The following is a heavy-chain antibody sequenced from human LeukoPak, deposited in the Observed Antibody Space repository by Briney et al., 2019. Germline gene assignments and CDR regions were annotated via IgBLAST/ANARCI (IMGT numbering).Heavy chain of an antibody. CDR1: GFTFSNYW. CDR3: ARDKIVGATHFDY. CDR2: IKQDGSEK. Sequence: GGSLRLSCAASGFTFSNYWMSWVRQAPGKGLEWVANIKQDGSEKYYVDSVKGRFTISRDNAKNSLYLQMNSLRAEDTAVYYCARDKIVGATHFDYWGQGTLVTVSS. V-gene: IGHV3-7*01. J-gene: IGHJ4*02. D-gene: IGHD1-26*01.